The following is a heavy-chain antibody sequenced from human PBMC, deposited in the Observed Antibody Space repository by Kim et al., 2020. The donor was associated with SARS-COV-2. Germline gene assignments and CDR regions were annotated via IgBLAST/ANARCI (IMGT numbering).Heavy chain of an antibody. CDR2: IYYSGST. J-gene: IGHJ4*02. Sequence: SETLSLTCTVSGGSISSYYWSWIRQPPGKGLEWIGYIYYSGSTNYNPSLKSRVTISVDTSKNQFSLKLSSVTAADTAVYYCARHDHWNYVSDYWGQGTLVTVSS. D-gene: IGHD1-7*01. CDR3: ARHDHWNYVSDY. V-gene: IGHV4-59*08. CDR1: GGSISSYY.